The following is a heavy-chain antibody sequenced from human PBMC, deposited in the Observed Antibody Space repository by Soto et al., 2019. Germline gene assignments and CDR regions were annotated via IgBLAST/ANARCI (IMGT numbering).Heavy chain of an antibody. D-gene: IGHD3-16*01. Sequence: EAQLVETGGALVHPEGSLRLSCAASGFTFINFDMTWVRQAPGKGLEWVSALSGNGISTYYADSVKGRFTISRDKSKDTVDLQMHSLRADDTAVYYCAKVLDPDSWGTSHVWFDPLGAGVLVSVS. CDR3: AKVLDPDSWGTSHVWFDP. V-gene: IGHV3-23*04. CDR2: LSGNGIST. J-gene: IGHJ5*02. CDR1: GFTFINFD.